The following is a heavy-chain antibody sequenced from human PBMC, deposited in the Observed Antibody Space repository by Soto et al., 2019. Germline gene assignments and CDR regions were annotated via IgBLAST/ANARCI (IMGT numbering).Heavy chain of an antibody. J-gene: IGHJ4*02. CDR3: ARARTSSAVDFDY. D-gene: IGHD6-19*01. Sequence: SETLSLTCTVSGGSISSYYWSWIRQPPGKGLEWIGYIYYTGNTNYNPSLKSRVTISVDTSKNQFSLKLTSLTAADTAVYYCARARTSSAVDFDYWGQGTLVTVSS. V-gene: IGHV4-59*01. CDR1: GGSISSYY. CDR2: IYYTGNT.